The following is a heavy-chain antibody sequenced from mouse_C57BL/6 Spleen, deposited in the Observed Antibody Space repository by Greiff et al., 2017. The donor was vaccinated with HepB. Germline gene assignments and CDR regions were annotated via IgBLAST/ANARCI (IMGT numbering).Heavy chain of an antibody. CDR1: GYTFTSYW. CDR3: ASPRGKDYAMDY. CDR2: IDPNSGGT. V-gene: IGHV1-72*01. D-gene: IGHD2-1*01. J-gene: IGHJ4*01. Sequence: QVHVKQPGAELVKPGASVKLSCKASGYTFTSYWMHWVKQRPGRGLEWIGRIDPNSGGTKYNEKFKSKATLTVDKPSSTAYMQLSSLTSEDSAVYYCASPRGKDYAMDYWGQGTSVTVSS.